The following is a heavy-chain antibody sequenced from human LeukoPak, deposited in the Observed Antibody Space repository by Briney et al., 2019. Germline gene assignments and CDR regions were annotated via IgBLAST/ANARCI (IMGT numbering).Heavy chain of an antibody. V-gene: IGHV4-30-4*01. Sequence: SETLSLTYTVSGGSISSGGYYWSWIRQPPGKGLEWIGYIYYSGSTYYNPSLKSRVTISVDTSKNQFSLKLSSVTAADTAVYYCARELIVVVVAATHNWFDPWGQGTLVTVSS. D-gene: IGHD2-15*01. CDR3: ARELIVVVVAATHNWFDP. CDR2: IYYSGST. J-gene: IGHJ5*02. CDR1: GGSISSGGYY.